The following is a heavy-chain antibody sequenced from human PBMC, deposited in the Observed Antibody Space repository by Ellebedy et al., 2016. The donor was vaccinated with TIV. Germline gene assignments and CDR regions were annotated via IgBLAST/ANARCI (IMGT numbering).Heavy chain of an antibody. V-gene: IGHV4-39*01. CDR2: IYYGGNT. CDR1: GGSITSAPYY. Sequence: SETLSLTCSASGGSITSAPYYWGWVRQPPGKGLEWVGTIYYGGNTYYNPSLQSRVSISVDTSKNQFSLKLSSVTAADTAVYYCARNVLIFTFDKWYSDLWGRGTLVTVSS. J-gene: IGHJ2*01. D-gene: IGHD3/OR15-3a*01. CDR3: ARNVLIFTFDKWYSDL.